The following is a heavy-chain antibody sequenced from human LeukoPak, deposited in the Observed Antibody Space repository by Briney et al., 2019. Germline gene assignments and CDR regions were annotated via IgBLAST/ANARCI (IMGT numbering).Heavy chain of an antibody. Sequence: GGSLRLSCAASGFTFSSYEMNWVRQAPGKGLEWVSYISSSGSTIYYADSVKGRFTISRDNAKNSLYLQMNSLRAEDTAVYYCARDPPYGDYVDYWGQGTLVTVSS. D-gene: IGHD4-17*01. CDR1: GFTFSSYE. CDR2: ISSSGSTI. CDR3: ARDPPYGDYVDY. V-gene: IGHV3-48*03. J-gene: IGHJ4*02.